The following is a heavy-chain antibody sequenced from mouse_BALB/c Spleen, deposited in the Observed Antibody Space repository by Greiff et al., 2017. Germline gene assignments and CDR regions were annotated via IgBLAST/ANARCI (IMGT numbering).Heavy chain of an antibody. D-gene: IGHD6-1*01. Sequence: VQLQQSGPGLVKPSQSLSLTCTVTGYSITSDYAWNWIRQFPGNKLEWMGYISYSGSTSYNPSLKSRISITRDTSKNQFFLQLNSVTTEDTATYYCARRELRGVAYWGQGTLVTVSA. V-gene: IGHV3-2*02. J-gene: IGHJ3*01. CDR3: ARRELRGVAY. CDR1: GYSITSDYA. CDR2: ISYSGST.